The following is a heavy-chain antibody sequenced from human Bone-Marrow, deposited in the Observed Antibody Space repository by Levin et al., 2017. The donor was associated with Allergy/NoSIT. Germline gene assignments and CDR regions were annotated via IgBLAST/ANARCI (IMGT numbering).Heavy chain of an antibody. CDR3: ASNYYGSGLAY. J-gene: IGHJ4*02. V-gene: IGHV3-66*02. Sequence: PGGSLRLSCAASGFTVSSNYMSWVRQAPGKGLEWVSVIYSGGSTYYADSVKGRFTISRDNSKNTLYLQMNSLRAEDTAVYYCASNYYGSGLAYWGQGTLVTVSS. CDR2: IYSGGST. CDR1: GFTVSSNY. D-gene: IGHD3-10*01.